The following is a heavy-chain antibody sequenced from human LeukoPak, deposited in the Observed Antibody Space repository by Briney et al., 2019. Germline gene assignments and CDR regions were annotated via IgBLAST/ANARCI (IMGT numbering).Heavy chain of an antibody. D-gene: IGHD3-22*01. V-gene: IGHV1-69*13. J-gene: IGHJ6*02. CDR3: ARARVITSYYYYGMDV. CDR1: GGTFSSYA. CDR2: IIPIFGTA. Sequence: GASVKVSCKASGGTFSSYAISWVRQAPGQGLEWMGGIIPIFGTANYAQKFQGRVTITADESTSTAYMELSSLRSEDMAVYYCARARVITSYYYYGMDVWGQGTTVTVSS.